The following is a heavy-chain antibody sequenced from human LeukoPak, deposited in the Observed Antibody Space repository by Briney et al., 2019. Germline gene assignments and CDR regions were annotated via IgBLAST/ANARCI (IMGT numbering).Heavy chain of an antibody. CDR3: AKGVVATTNSAYYGMYV. V-gene: IGHV3-30*18. CDR1: GFTFSNYG. CDR2: ISYDESDK. D-gene: IGHD2-15*01. J-gene: IGHJ6*02. Sequence: PGRSLRLSCAASGFTFSNYGMHWVRQAPGKGLEWVAVISYDESDKYYADSVKGRFTISRDNSKNTLYLQMNSLRPEDTAVYYCAKGVVATTNSAYYGMYVWGQGTTGTVSS.